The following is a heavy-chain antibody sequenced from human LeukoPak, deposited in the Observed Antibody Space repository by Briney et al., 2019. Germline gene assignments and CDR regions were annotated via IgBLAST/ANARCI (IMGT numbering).Heavy chain of an antibody. J-gene: IGHJ6*04. CDR2: ISYDGSNK. Sequence: PGRSLRLSCAASGFTFSSYAMHWVRQAPGKGLEWVAVISYDGSNKYYADSVKGRFTISRDNSKNTLYLQMNSLRAEDTAVYYCARDYYAMDVWGKGTTVTVSS. V-gene: IGHV3-30*04. CDR1: GFTFSSYA. CDR3: ARDYYAMDV.